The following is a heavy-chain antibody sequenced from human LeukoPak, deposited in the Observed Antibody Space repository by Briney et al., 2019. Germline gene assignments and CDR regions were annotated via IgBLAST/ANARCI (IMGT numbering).Heavy chain of an antibody. V-gene: IGHV3-33*01. CDR3: ARDTYYYGSGSYYNVRYNWFDP. CDR2: IWYDGSNK. D-gene: IGHD3-10*01. Sequence: GGSLRLSCAASGFTFSSYGMHWVRQAPGKRLEWVAVIWYDGSNKYYADSVKGRFTISRDNSKNTLYLQMNSLRAEDTAVYYCARDTYYYGSGSYYNVRYNWFDPWGQGTLVTVSS. J-gene: IGHJ5*02. CDR1: GFTFSSYG.